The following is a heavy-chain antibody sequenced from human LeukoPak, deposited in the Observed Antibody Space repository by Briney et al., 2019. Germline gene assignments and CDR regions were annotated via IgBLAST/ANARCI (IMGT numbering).Heavy chain of an antibody. CDR3: AREGRGYSYGSIDY. CDR2: ISYDGSNK. Sequence: GGSLRLSCAASGSTFSSYAMHWVRQAPGKGLEWVAVISYDGSNKYYADSVKGRFTISRDNSKNTLYLQINSLRAEDTAVYYCAREGRGYSYGSIDYWGQGTLVTVSS. J-gene: IGHJ4*02. D-gene: IGHD5-18*01. CDR1: GSTFSSYA. V-gene: IGHV3-30*04.